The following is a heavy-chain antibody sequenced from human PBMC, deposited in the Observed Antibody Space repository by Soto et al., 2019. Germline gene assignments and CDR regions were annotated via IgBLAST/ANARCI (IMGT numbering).Heavy chain of an antibody. J-gene: IGHJ4*02. V-gene: IGHV1-18*01. D-gene: IGHD3-16*01. Sequence: QVQLVQSGAEVKKPGASVKVSCKASGYTFTNFGISCVRQAPGQGLEWMGWISAYNGNTNYAQNFQGRVTMTTDTYTSTAYMELRSLRSGDTAVYYWARGGTPIDYWGQGTLVTVSS. CDR1: GYTFTNFG. CDR2: ISAYNGNT. CDR3: ARGGTPIDY.